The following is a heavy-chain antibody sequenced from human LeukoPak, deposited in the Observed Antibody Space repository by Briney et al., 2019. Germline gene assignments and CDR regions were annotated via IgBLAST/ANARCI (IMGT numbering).Heavy chain of an antibody. V-gene: IGHV3-21*01. CDR2: ISSSSSYI. CDR1: GFTFSSYS. Sequence: GGSLRLSCAASGFTFSSYSMNWVRQAPGKGLEWVSSISSSSSYIYYAYSVKGRFTISRDNAKNSLYLQMNSLRAEDTAVYYCARDGIGNPFDYWGQGTLVTVSS. CDR3: ARDGIGNPFDY. J-gene: IGHJ4*02. D-gene: IGHD4-23*01.